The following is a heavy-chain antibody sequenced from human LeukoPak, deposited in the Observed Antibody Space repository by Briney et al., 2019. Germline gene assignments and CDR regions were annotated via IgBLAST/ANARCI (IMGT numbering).Heavy chain of an antibody. CDR3: AKDTYSTSPYYFDY. CDR1: GFTFDNYA. Sequence: PGGSLRLSCAASGFTFDNYAMTWVRQAPGKGLEWVSGISGSGDNTYYADSVKGRFTISRDNSKNTLHLQMKSLRAEDTAVYYCAKDTYSTSPYYFDYWGQGTLVTVSS. D-gene: IGHD1-26*01. CDR2: ISGSGDNT. V-gene: IGHV3-23*01. J-gene: IGHJ4*02.